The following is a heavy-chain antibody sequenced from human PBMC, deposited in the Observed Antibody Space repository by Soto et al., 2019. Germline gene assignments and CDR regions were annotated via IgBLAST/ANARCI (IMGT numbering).Heavy chain of an antibody. D-gene: IGHD3-22*01. CDR1: GGSVNSTYYN. CDR2: IYNSAST. J-gene: IGHJ4*02. V-gene: IGHV4-39*01. CDR3: GRIVIVPPPHRDIDF. Sequence: SETLSLTCTVSGGSVNSTYYNWGWIRQPPGKGLEWIGSIYNSASTYYNPSLKSRVTISVDTSRNQFSLNLNSVTAADTAMYYCGRIVIVPPPHRDIDFWGQGTLGTVSS.